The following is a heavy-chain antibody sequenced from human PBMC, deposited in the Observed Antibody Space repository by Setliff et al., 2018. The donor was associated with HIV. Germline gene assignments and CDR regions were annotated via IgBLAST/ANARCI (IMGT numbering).Heavy chain of an antibody. CDR2: IYSSGST. CDR3: ARDNDSSGWPLDY. J-gene: IGHJ4*02. D-gene: IGHD6-19*01. V-gene: IGHV4-59*11. Sequence: SETLSLTCTVSGGSISGHYWSWIRQPPGKGPEWIGYIYSSGSTNYNPSLKSRVTISADTSKNQFSLKLTSVTAADTAVYYCARDNDSSGWPLDYWGQGTLVTVSS. CDR1: GGSISGHY.